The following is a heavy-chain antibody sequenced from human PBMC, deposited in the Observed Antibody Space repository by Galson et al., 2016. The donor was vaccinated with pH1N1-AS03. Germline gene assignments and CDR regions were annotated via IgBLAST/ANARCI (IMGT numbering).Heavy chain of an antibody. CDR1: GFTFSPYA. CDR3: ARETVVGTGFEY. V-gene: IGHV3-30*04. J-gene: IGHJ4*02. D-gene: IGHD6-19*01. Sequence: SLRLSCAGSGFTFSPYAMHWVRQAPGKGLEWVAVISSDGSNKYYSDSGKGRFTISRDNSKSTLYLQMNSLRAEDSAVYYCARETVVGTGFEYWGQGTLVIVSS. CDR2: ISSDGSNK.